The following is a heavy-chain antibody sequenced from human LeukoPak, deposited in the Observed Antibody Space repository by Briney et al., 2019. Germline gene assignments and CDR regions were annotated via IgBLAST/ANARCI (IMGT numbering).Heavy chain of an antibody. CDR2: ISAYNGNT. J-gene: IGHJ6*03. V-gene: IGHV1-18*01. Sequence: ASVKVSCKASGYTFTSYGISWVRQAPGQGLEWMGWISAYNGNTNYAQKLQGRVTMTTDTSTSTAYVELRSLRSDDTAVYYCARDSESSYYYMDVWGKGTTVTVSS. D-gene: IGHD3-10*01. CDR3: ARDSESSYYYMDV. CDR1: GYTFTSYG.